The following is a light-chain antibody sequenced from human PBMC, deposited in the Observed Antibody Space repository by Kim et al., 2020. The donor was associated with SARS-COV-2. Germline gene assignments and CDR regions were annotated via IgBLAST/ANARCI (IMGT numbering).Light chain of an antibody. CDR1: SSNIGSNY. CDR3: VAWDDSLSGYV. CDR2: RND. Sequence: QSVVTQAPSVSGTPGQRVTISCSGGSSNIGSNYVYWYQQLPGMAPKLFIYRNDQRPSGVPDRISGSKSDTSASLAISGLRSEDEAEYYCVAWDDSLSGYVFGTGTKVTVL. V-gene: IGLV1-47*01. J-gene: IGLJ1*01.